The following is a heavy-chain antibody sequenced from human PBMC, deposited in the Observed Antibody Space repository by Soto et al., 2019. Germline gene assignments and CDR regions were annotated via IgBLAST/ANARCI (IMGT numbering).Heavy chain of an antibody. CDR1: GFTFSSYA. V-gene: IGHV3-30-3*01. CDR3: AREGGGDYPPDYFDY. D-gene: IGHD4-17*01. CDR2: ISYDGSNK. Sequence: QVQLVESGGGVVQPGRSLRLSCAASGFTFSSYAMHWVRQAPGKGLEWVAVISYDGSNKYYADSVKGRFTISRDNSKNTLYLQMNSLRAEDTAVYYCAREGGGDYPPDYFDYWGQGTLVTVSS. J-gene: IGHJ4*02.